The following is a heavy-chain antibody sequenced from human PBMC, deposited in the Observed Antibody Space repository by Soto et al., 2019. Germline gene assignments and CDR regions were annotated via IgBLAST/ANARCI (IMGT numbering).Heavy chain of an antibody. V-gene: IGHV4-59*01. J-gene: IGHJ5*02. CDR1: GGSISSYY. CDR2: ISYSGST. CDR3: ARSFMIRGSPGNWFDP. D-gene: IGHD3-10*01. Sequence: SETLSLTCTVSGGSISSYYWSWIRQPPGKGLEWIGYISYSGSTNYNPSLKSQVTISVDTSKNQFSLKLSSVTAADTAVFYCARSFMIRGSPGNWFDPWGQGTLVTVSS.